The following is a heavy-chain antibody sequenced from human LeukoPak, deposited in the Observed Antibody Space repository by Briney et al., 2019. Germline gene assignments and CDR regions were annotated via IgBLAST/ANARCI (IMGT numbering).Heavy chain of an antibody. CDR2: IYYSGST. Sequence: KPSETLSLTCTVSGGPLRNYYWSLIRQPPGKGLEWIGYIYYSGSTNYHPSLKSRVTISVDTSKNQFSLKLRSVTAADTAVYYCARGYSGSYLANSNWYFDLWGRGTLVTVSS. D-gene: IGHD1-26*01. CDR1: GGPLRNYY. V-gene: IGHV4-59*01. CDR3: ARGYSGSYLANSNWYFDL. J-gene: IGHJ2*01.